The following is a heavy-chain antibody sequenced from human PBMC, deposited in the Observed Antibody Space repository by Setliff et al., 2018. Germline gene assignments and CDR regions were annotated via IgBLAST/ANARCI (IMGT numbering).Heavy chain of an antibody. CDR3: ARDLNDYDSSGYTHYYYYMDV. Sequence: PGGSLRLSCAASGFTFSSYWMSWVRQAPGKGLEWVANIKQDGSEKYYVDSVKGRFTISRDNAKNSLYLQMNSLRAEDTAVYYCARDLNDYDSSGYTHYYYYMDVWGKGTTVTVSS. D-gene: IGHD3-22*01. CDR2: IKQDGSEK. J-gene: IGHJ6*03. CDR1: GFTFSSYW. V-gene: IGHV3-7*05.